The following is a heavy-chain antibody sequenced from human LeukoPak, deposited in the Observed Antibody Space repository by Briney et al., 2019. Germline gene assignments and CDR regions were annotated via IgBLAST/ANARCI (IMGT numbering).Heavy chain of an antibody. V-gene: IGHV3-15*01. CDR3: HLSDLGYCSGGSCYNLYYFDY. J-gene: IGHJ4*02. CDR2: IKSKTDGGTT. CDR1: GFTFSNAW. D-gene: IGHD2-15*01. Sequence: PGGSLRLSCAASGFTFSNAWMSWVRQAPGKGLEWVGRIKSKTDGGTTDYAAPVKGRFTISRDDSKNTLYLQMNSLKTEDTAVYYCHLSDLGYCSGGSCYNLYYFDYWGQGTLVTVSS.